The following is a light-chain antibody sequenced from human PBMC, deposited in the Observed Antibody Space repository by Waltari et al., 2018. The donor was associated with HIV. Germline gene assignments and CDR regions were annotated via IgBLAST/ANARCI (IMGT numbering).Light chain of an antibody. CDR2: GNN. J-gene: IGLJ3*02. Sequence: QSVLTQPPSVSAAPGQTVTISCSGSSSNIGNHDVSWYQQLPGTAPKLLIYGNNKRPSGTPDRFSGSKSGTSATLGITGLQTGDEADYYCGTWDSSLSAVFGGGTRVTVL. CDR1: SSNIGNHD. V-gene: IGLV1-51*01. CDR3: GTWDSSLSAV.